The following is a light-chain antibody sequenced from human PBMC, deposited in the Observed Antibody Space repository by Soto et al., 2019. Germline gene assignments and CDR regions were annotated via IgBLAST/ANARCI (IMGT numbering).Light chain of an antibody. CDR1: QSVSSN. V-gene: IGKV3-15*01. CDR3: QQYNNWPQT. Sequence: EIVMKQSPATLSVSPGERATLSCRASQSVSSNLAWYQQKPGQAPRLLIYGASTRATGIPARFSGSGSGTEFTPTISSLQSEDFAVYCCQQYNNWPQTFGQGANVDIK. CDR2: GAS. J-gene: IGKJ1*01.